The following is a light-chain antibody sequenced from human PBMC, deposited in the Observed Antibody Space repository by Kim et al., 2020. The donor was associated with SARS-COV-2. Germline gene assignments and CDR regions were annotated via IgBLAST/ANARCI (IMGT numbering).Light chain of an antibody. J-gene: IGLJ2*01. Sequence: SSELTQDPAVSVALGQTVRITCQGDSLRSYYATWYQQKPRQAPLLVIFGRNNRPSGIPDRFSGSTSGNTASLTISRAQAEDEADFYCQSRDSGGNVVFGGGTQLTV. V-gene: IGLV3-19*01. CDR3: QSRDSGGNVV. CDR1: SLRSYY. CDR2: GRN.